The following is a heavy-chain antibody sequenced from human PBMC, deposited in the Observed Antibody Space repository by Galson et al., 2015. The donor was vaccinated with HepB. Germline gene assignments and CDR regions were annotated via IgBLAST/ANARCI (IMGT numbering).Heavy chain of an antibody. V-gene: IGHV1-18*04. CDR2: ISVYNGHT. CDR1: GYTFTNYG. Sequence: SVKVSCKASGYTFTNYGLSWVRQAPGQGLEWMGWISVYNGHTNYAQKLQGRVTMTTDTSTSIAYMELRSLRSDDTAVYYCARDAHSIVGLNSPPGYWGQGTQVTVSS. D-gene: IGHD1-26*01. J-gene: IGHJ4*02. CDR3: ARDAHSIVGLNSPPGY.